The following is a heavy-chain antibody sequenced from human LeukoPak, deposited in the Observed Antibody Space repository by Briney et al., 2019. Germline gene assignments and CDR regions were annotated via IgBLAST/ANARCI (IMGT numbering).Heavy chain of an antibody. CDR2: ISWNSGSI. V-gene: IGHV3-9*03. CDR1: GFTFDDYA. D-gene: IGHD3-10*01. Sequence: GGSLRLSCAASGFTFDDYAMHWVRQAPGKGLEWVSGISWNSGSIGYADSVKGRFTISRDNAKNSLYLQMNSLRAEDMALYYCASTLFGGYYYMDVWGKGTTATVSS. CDR3: ASTLFGGYYYMDV. J-gene: IGHJ6*03.